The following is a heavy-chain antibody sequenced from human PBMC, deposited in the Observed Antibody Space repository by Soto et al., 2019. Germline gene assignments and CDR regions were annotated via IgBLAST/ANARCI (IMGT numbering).Heavy chain of an antibody. CDR1: VGGC. J-gene: IGHJ2*01. V-gene: IGHV4-31*02. CDR3: SKQPTAEETLGWYLDL. Sequence: VGGCRIRNQKQPGKGLEWIGYIYYSGSTYYNPSLKSRVTISVDTSKNQFSLKLSSVTAADTAVYYCSKQPTAEETLGWYLDLWGRGPLVTVSS. D-gene: IGHD1-1*01. CDR2: IYYSGST.